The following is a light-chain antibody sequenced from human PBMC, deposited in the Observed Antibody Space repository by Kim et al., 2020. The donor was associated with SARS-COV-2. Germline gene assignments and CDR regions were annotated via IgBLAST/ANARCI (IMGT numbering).Light chain of an antibody. Sequence: LSPGEGATLSCRASHSIGISLAWYQQTRGQAPRLLIYGASSRATGIPDRFSGSGSGTDFTLTISRLEPEDFAVYYCQQYGSSRRTFGQGTKVDIK. J-gene: IGKJ1*01. CDR1: HSIGIS. CDR2: GAS. CDR3: QQYGSSRRT. V-gene: IGKV3-20*01.